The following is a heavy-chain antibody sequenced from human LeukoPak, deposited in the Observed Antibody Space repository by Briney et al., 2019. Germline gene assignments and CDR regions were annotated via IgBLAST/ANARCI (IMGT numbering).Heavy chain of an antibody. CDR2: ISAYNGNT. Sequence: ASVKVSCKASGYTFTSYGISWVRQAPGQGLEWMGWISAYNGNTNYAQKLQGRVTMTTDTSTGTAYMELRSLRSDDTAVYYCARDFYEHLLWFGELFSDYWGQGTLVTVSS. D-gene: IGHD3-10*01. CDR1: GYTFTSYG. J-gene: IGHJ4*02. CDR3: ARDFYEHLLWFGELFSDY. V-gene: IGHV1-18*01.